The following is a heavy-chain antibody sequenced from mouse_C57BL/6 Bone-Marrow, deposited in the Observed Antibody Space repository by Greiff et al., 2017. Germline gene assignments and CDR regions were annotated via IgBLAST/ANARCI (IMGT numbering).Heavy chain of an antibody. CDR3: AQIALGSFYYYSSREAWFAY. CDR1: GFSLSTSNMG. Sequence: QVTLKESGPGILQPSQTLSLTCSFSGFSLSTSNMGIGWIRQPSGKGLEWLAHIWWNDDKYYNPSLKSRLTISKDTSNNQVFLKITSVDTADTATYYSAQIALGSFYYYSSREAWFAYWGQGTLVTVSA. CDR2: IWWNDDK. J-gene: IGHJ3*01. V-gene: IGHV8-5*01. D-gene: IGHD1-1*01.